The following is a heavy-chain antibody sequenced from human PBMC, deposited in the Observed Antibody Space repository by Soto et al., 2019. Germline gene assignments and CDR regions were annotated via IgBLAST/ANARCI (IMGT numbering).Heavy chain of an antibody. CDR1: GFTFSDYY. CDR2: ISSSGSTI. V-gene: IGHV3-11*01. CDR3: ARGLYYYDSSGYPGY. D-gene: IGHD3-22*01. J-gene: IGHJ4*02. Sequence: PGGSLRFSCAASGFTFSDYYMSWIRQAPGKGLEWVSYISSSGSTIYYADSVKGRFTISRDNAKNSLYLQMNSLRAEDTAVYYCARGLYYYDSSGYPGYWGQGTLVTVSS.